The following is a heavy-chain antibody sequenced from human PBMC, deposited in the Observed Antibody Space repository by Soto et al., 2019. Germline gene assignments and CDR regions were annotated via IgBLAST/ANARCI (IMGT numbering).Heavy chain of an antibody. D-gene: IGHD4-17*01. J-gene: IGHJ3*02. CDR1: GFTFSNAW. Sequence: GGSLRLSCAASGFTFSNAWMSWVRQAPGKGLEWVGRIKSKTDGGTTDYAAPVKGRFTISRDDSKNTLYLQMNSLKTEDAAVYYCTTDGDYGDYHDAFDIWGQGTMVTVPS. CDR3: TTDGDYGDYHDAFDI. V-gene: IGHV3-15*01. CDR2: IKSKTDGGTT.